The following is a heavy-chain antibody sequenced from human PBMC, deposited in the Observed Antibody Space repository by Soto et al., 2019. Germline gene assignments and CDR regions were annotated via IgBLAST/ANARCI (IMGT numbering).Heavy chain of an antibody. CDR1: GGTFSSYT. Sequence: QVQLVQSGAEVKKPGSSVKVSCKASGGTFSSYTISWVRQAPGQGLEWMGRIIPILGIANYAQKFQGRVTITADKSTSTAYMELSSLRSEDTAVYYCARASPGNCSSTRCHKPQDYYYMEGWGKGTTVTVAS. V-gene: IGHV1-69*02. D-gene: IGHD2-2*02. CDR3: ARASPGNCSSTRCHKPQDYYYMEG. J-gene: IGHJ6*03. CDR2: IIPILGIA.